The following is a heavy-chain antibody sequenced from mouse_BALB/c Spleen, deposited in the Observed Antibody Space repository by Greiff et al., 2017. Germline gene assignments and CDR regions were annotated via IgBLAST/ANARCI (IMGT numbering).Heavy chain of an antibody. D-gene: IGHD2-3*01. J-gene: IGHJ4*01. CDR2: IYWDDDK. V-gene: IGHV8-12*01. CDR1: GFSLSTSGMG. CDR3: ARRAGWPYYYAMDY. Sequence: QVTLKVSGPGILQPSQTLSLTCSFSGFSLSTSGMGVGWMRQPSGKGLEWLAHIYWDDDKRYNPSLKSRLTIAKDTSSNQVFLKITSVDTADTATYYCARRAGWPYYYAMDYWGQGTSVTVSS.